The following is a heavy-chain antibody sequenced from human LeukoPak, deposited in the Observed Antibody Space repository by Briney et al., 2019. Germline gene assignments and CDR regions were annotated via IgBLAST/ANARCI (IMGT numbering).Heavy chain of an antibody. D-gene: IGHD3-22*01. CDR1: GYTFTGYY. J-gene: IGHJ3*02. V-gene: IGHV1-2*02. CDR3: ARAKFDSSRYYYRGFDI. CDR2: INPNSGGT. Sequence: ASVKVSCTASGYTFTGYYMHWVRQAPGQGLEWMGWINPNSGGTNYAQKFQGRVTMTRDTSISTAYMELSRLRSDDTAVYYCARAKFDSSRYYYRGFDIWGQGTMVTVSS.